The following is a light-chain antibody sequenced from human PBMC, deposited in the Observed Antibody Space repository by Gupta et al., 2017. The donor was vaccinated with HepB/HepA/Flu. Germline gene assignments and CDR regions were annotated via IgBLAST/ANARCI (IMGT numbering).Light chain of an antibody. CDR3: QQRSNWPRLT. CDR1: QSVSSY. CDR2: DAS. J-gene: IGKJ4*01. V-gene: IGKV3-11*01. Sequence: EIVLTPSPATLSLSPGERATLSCRASQSVSSYLSWYQQKPGQAPRLLIYDASNRATGIPARFSGSGSGTDFTRTISSLEPEDFAVYYCQQRSNWPRLTFGGGTKVEIK.